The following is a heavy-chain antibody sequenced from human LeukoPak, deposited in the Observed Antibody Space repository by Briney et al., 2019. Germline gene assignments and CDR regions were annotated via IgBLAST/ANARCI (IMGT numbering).Heavy chain of an antibody. V-gene: IGHV3-53*05. CDR3: AKRRELYFDY. D-gene: IGHD1-26*01. CDR1: GFTVSSNY. CDR2: IYSGGST. J-gene: IGHJ4*02. Sequence: PGGSLRLSCAASGFTVSSNYMSWVRQAPGKGLEWVSAIYSGGSTYYADSVKGRFTISRDNSKNTLYLQMNSLRAEDTAVYYCAKRRELYFDYWGQGTLVTVSS.